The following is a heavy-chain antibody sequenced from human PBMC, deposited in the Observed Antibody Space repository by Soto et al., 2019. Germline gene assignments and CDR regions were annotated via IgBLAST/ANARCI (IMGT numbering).Heavy chain of an antibody. V-gene: IGHV3-48*03. CDR1: GFTFSSYE. Sequence: GGSLRLSCAASGFTFSSYEMNWVRQAPGKGLEWVSYISSSGSTIYYADSVEGRFTISRDNAKNSLYLQMNSLRAEDTAVYYCARGHYSSGWYTSYWGQGTLVTVSS. CDR3: ARGHYSSGWYTSY. D-gene: IGHD6-19*01. CDR2: ISSSGSTI. J-gene: IGHJ4*02.